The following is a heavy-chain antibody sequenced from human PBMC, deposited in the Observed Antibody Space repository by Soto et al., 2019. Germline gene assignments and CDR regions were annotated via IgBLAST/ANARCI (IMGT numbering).Heavy chain of an antibody. CDR1: GFSFRDSE. Sequence: EVQLVESGGGLVQPGGSLRLSCAASGFSFRDSEMNWVRQAPHKGLEWLSYMSSRGATILYADSVKGRFTISRDISRNTVFLQMDSLRAEDTAVYYCAKDRQYPRDYFHYWGQGTLVTVSS. CDR3: AKDRQYPRDYFHY. V-gene: IGHV3-48*03. CDR2: MSSRGATI. D-gene: IGHD4-4*01. J-gene: IGHJ4*02.